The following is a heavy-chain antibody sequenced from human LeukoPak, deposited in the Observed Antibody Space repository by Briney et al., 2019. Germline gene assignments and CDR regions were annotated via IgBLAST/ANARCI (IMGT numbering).Heavy chain of an antibody. CDR1: GFTFSSYA. V-gene: IGHV3-30-3*01. J-gene: IGHJ4*02. D-gene: IGHD6-19*01. Sequence: PGRSLRLSCAASGFTFSSYAMRWGRQAPGKGLEWVAVISYDGSNKYYADSVKGRFTISRDNSKNTLYLQMNSLRAEDTAVYYCAREVGGWYMRYYFDYWGQGTLVTVSS. CDR2: ISYDGSNK. CDR3: AREVGGWYMRYYFDY.